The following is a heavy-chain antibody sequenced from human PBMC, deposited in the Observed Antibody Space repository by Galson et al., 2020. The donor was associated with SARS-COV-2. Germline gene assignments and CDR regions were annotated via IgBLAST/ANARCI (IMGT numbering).Heavy chain of an antibody. D-gene: IGHD3-3*01. J-gene: IGHJ6*03. CDR1: GGTFSSYA. Sequence: SVKVSCKASGGTFSSYAISWVRQAPGQGLEWMGGIIPILGIANYAQQFQGRVTITADKSTITAYMGLSSLRSEDTAVYYCARAVRSVIFGVVTLVAYMDVWGKGTTVTVSS. CDR2: IIPILGIA. CDR3: ARAVRSVIFGVVTLVAYMDV. V-gene: IGHV1-69*10.